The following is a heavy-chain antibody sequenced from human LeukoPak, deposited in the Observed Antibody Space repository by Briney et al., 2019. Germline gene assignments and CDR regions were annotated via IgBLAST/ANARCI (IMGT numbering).Heavy chain of an antibody. D-gene: IGHD6-19*01. J-gene: IGHJ4*02. CDR2: FSQGK. CDR3: ASSWTIAEGGREYYFKS. Sequence: GGSLRLSCAASGFTFSDYAMNWVRQAPGKGLEWVSTFSQGKYYADSVKGRFTISRDNSKNTLYLQMNSLRAADTAVYYCASSWTIAEGGREYYFKSWGQGTLVTVSS. CDR1: GFTFSDYA. V-gene: IGHV3-23*01.